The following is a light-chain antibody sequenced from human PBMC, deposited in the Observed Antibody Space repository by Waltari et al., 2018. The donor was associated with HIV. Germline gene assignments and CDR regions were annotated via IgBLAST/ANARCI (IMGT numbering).Light chain of an antibody. J-gene: IGKJ2*01. CDR1: QTIDNY. Sequence: DIQMTQSPSSLSASVGDRVTITCRASQTIDNYLNWYQQISGKAPKLLIYAASLLYSGVASRFSGSGSGTDFTLTINSLPPEDFATYFCQQVYITPYTFGQGTKLEI. CDR2: AAS. V-gene: IGKV1-39*01. CDR3: QQVYITPYT.